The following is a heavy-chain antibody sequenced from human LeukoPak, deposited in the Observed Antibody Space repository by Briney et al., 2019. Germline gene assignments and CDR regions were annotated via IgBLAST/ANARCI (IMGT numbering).Heavy chain of an antibody. CDR3: ARAPGAFDI. J-gene: IGHJ3*02. CDR1: GDSITSGSYS. Sequence: SETLSLTCTVSGDSITSGSYSWAWIRQHPGKGLEWIGHIYYTGGTHYNPSLKSRLTISVDTSENHFSLKLSSVTAADTAIYFCARAPGAFDIRGQGTMVTVSS. CDR2: IYYTGGT. V-gene: IGHV4-31*03.